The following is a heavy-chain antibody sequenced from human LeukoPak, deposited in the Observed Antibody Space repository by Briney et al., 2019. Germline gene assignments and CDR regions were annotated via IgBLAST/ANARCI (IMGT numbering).Heavy chain of an antibody. CDR1: GYTFTGYY. V-gene: IGHV1-2*04. D-gene: IGHD3-10*01. CDR3: ARGGFITMVRGVIKYFQH. Sequence: ASVKVSCKASGYTFTGYYMHWVRQAPGQGLEWMGWINPNSGGTNYAQKFQGWVTMTRDTSISTAYMELSRLRSDDTAVYYCARGGFITMVRGVIKYFQHWGQGTLVTVSS. J-gene: IGHJ1*01. CDR2: INPNSGGT.